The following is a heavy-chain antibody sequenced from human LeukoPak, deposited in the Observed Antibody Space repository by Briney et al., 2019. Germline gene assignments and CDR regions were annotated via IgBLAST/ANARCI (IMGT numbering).Heavy chain of an antibody. CDR2: IYYSGST. D-gene: IGHD5-18*01. CDR3: ARLGDTAMTIDY. V-gene: IGHV4-39*01. J-gene: IGHJ4*02. CDR1: GGSISRSIYY. Sequence: PSETLSLTCTVSGGSISRSIYYWGWIRQPPGKGLEWIGTIYYSGSTYCNPSLKSRVTISVDTSKNQFSLKLSSVTAADTAVYYCARLGDTAMTIDYWGQGTLVTVSS.